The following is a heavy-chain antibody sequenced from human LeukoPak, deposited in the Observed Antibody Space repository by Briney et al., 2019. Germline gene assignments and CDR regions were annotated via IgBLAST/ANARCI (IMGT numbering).Heavy chain of an antibody. J-gene: IGHJ2*01. D-gene: IGHD3-9*01. CDR3: ARQYIDILTGYHRGELYWYFDL. CDR2: IYSSGST. Sequence: PSETLSLTCAVSGGSISSSYYWSWIRQPAGKGLEWIGRIYSSGSTNYNPSLKSRVTISLDTSKNRFSLKLNSVTAADTAVYYCARQYIDILTGYHRGELYWYFDLWGRGTLVTVSS. CDR1: GGSISSSYY. V-gene: IGHV4-61*02.